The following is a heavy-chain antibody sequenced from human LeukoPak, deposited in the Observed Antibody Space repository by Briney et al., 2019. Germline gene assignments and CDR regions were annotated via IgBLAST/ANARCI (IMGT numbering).Heavy chain of an antibody. J-gene: IGHJ3*02. CDR2: IYTSGST. CDR1: GGSISSGSYY. Sequence: PSETLSLTCTVSGGSISSGSYYWSWIRQPAGKGLEWIGRIYTSGSTNYNPSLKSRVTISVDTSKNQFSLKLSSVTAADTAVYYCAREEVRYNWNGDDAFDIWGQGTMVTVSS. D-gene: IGHD1-1*01. CDR3: AREEVRYNWNGDDAFDI. V-gene: IGHV4-61*02.